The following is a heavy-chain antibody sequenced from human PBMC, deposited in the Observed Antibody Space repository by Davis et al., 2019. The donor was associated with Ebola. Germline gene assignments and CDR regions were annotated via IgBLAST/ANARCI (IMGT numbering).Heavy chain of an antibody. Sequence: MPSETLSLTCTVSGGSISSYYWSWIRQPPGKGLEWIGYIYYSGSTNYNPSLKSRVTISVDTAKNQFSLKLSSVTAADTAVYYCAGCGGDCYSGIDYWGQGTLVTVSS. D-gene: IGHD2-21*02. CDR1: GGSISSYY. CDR2: IYYSGST. J-gene: IGHJ4*02. V-gene: IGHV4-59*12. CDR3: AGCGGDCYSGIDY.